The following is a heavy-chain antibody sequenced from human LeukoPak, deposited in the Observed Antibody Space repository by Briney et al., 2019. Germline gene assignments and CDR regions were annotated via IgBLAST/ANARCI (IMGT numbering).Heavy chain of an antibody. Sequence: ASVKVSCKASGYTFTGYYMHWVRQAPGQGLEWMGWINPNSGGTNYAQKFQGRVTMTRDTSISTAYMELSRLRSDDTAVYYCARAVDYGGNPYYFDYWGQGTLVTVSS. V-gene: IGHV1-2*02. CDR2: INPNSGGT. J-gene: IGHJ4*02. CDR1: GYTFTGYY. CDR3: ARAVDYGGNPYYFDY. D-gene: IGHD4-23*01.